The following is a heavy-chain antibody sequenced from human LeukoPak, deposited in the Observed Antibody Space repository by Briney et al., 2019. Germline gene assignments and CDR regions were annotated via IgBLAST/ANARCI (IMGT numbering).Heavy chain of an antibody. J-gene: IGHJ4*02. V-gene: IGHV3-23*01. CDR3: AKVSGYGTFDY. CDR1: GFTFSSYA. Sequence: PGGSLRLSCAASGFTFSSYAMSWVRQAPGKGLEWVSVISGPGGSTFYADSVKGRFTISRDNSKNTLYLQMNSLRAEDTAVYYCAKVSGYGTFDYWGQGTLVTVSS. D-gene: IGHD5-18*01. CDR2: ISGPGGST.